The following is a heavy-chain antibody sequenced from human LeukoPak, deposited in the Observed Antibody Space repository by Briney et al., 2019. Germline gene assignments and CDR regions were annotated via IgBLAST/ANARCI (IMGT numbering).Heavy chain of an antibody. V-gene: IGHV3-7*01. CDR2: IKQDGSEK. D-gene: IGHD6-13*01. CDR1: GFTFSSYG. CDR3: ARGHSSSWSSYYFDY. Sequence: GGSLRLSCAGSGFTFSSYGMSWVRQAPGKGLEWVANIKQDGSEKYYVDSVKGRFTISRDNAKNSLYLQMNSLRAEDTAVYYCARGHSSSWSSYYFDYWGQGTLVTVSS. J-gene: IGHJ4*02.